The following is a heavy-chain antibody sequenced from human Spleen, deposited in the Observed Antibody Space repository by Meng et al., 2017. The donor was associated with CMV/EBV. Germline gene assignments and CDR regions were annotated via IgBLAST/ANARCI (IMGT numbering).Heavy chain of an antibody. CDR3: ARRRGGSGRDC. Sequence: QVQLQESGPGLVKPSQTLSLTCTVSGGSISSGSYYWSWIRQPAGKGLEWIGRIYTSGSTNYNPSLKSRVTISVDTSKNQFSLKLSSVTAADTAVYYCARRRGGSGRDCWGQGTLVTVSS. CDR2: IYTSGST. V-gene: IGHV4-61*02. CDR1: GGSISSGSYY. D-gene: IGHD3-10*01. J-gene: IGHJ4*02.